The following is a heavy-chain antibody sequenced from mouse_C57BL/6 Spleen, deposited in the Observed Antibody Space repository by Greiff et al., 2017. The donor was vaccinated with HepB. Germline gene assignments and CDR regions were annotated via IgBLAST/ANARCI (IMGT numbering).Heavy chain of an antibody. Sequence: VQLQESGAELMKPGASVKLSCKATGYTFTGYWIEWVKQRPGHGLEWIGEILPGSGSTNYNEKFKGKATFTADTSSNTAYMQLSSLTTEDSAIYYCARSFIYYGSSYDWYFDVWGTGTTVTVSS. D-gene: IGHD1-1*01. CDR2: ILPGSGST. J-gene: IGHJ1*03. V-gene: IGHV1-9*01. CDR3: ARSFIYYGSSYDWYFDV. CDR1: GYTFTGYW.